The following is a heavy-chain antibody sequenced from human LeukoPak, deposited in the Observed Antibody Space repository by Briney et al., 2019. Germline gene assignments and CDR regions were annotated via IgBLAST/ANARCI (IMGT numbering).Heavy chain of an antibody. CDR3: AREGLPSDYDFWGGYGTALDY. CDR1: GFTFSSYS. J-gene: IGHJ4*02. Sequence: GGSLRLSCAASGFTFSSYSMNWVRQAPGKGLEWVSSISSSSSYIYYADSVKGRFTISRDNAKNSLYLQMNSLRAEDTAVYYCAREGLPSDYDFWGGYGTALDYWGQGTLVTVSS. V-gene: IGHV3-21*01. CDR2: ISSSSSYI. D-gene: IGHD3-3*01.